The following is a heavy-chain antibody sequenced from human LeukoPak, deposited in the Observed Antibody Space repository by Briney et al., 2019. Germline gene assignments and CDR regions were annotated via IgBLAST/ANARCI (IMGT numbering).Heavy chain of an antibody. J-gene: IGHJ4*02. CDR1: GYTFTGYY. CDR3: ARGQKAGCSSTSCYYNY. D-gene: IGHD2-2*01. Sequence: GASVTVSFKSSGYTFTGYYMHWVRQAPGQGLEWMGWINPNSGGTNYAQKFQRRVTMTRDTSISKAYMDLSRLRSDDTAVYYCARGQKAGCSSTSCYYNYWGQGTLVTVSS. CDR2: INPNSGGT. V-gene: IGHV1-2*02.